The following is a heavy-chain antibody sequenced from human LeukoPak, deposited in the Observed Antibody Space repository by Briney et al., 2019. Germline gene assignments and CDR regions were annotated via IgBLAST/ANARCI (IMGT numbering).Heavy chain of an antibody. V-gene: IGHV3-23*01. Sequence: PGGSLRLSCAASGFTFSTYSMSWVRLAPGKGLEWVSGISGSGANTYYADSVKGRFTISRDNSKNTLYLQMNSLRAEDTAVFYCAKYPASGGYFDYWGQGTPVTVSS. CDR3: AKYPASGGYFDY. CDR2: ISGSGANT. CDR1: GFTFSTYS. J-gene: IGHJ4*02. D-gene: IGHD6-13*01.